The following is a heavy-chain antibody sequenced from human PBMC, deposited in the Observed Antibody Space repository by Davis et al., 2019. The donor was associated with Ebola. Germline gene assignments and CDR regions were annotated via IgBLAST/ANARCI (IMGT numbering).Heavy chain of an antibody. V-gene: IGHV1-2*04. J-gene: IGHJ4*02. D-gene: IGHD2-15*01. CDR2: INPNSGGT. CDR3: ARDGYCSGGSCYYFDY. CDR1: GYTFTGYY. Sequence: AASVKVSCKASGYTFTGYYMHWVRQAPGQGLEWMGWINPNSGGTNYAQKFQGWVTMTRDTSISTAYMELSRLRSDDTAVYYCARDGYCSGGSCYYFDYWGQGTLVTVSS.